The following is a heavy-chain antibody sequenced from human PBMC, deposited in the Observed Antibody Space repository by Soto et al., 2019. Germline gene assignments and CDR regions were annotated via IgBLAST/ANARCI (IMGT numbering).Heavy chain of an antibody. D-gene: IGHD6-13*01. J-gene: IGHJ5*02. V-gene: IGHV4-4*02. Sequence: QVRLQESGPGLVKPSGTLSLTCAVSGGSISSSNWWSWVSQPPGKGLEWIGEIYHSGSSNNNTPLKSRVAISVYKPTNHFSLKLNSVTPADTAVYYCATVIATAVHWFDPWGQGTLVTVSS. CDR3: ATVIATAVHWFDP. CDR2: IYHSGSS. CDR1: GGSISSSNW.